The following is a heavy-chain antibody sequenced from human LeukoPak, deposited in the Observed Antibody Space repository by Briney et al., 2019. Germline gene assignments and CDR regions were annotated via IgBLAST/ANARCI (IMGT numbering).Heavy chain of an antibody. CDR1: GGSISSSSYS. Sequence: SETLSLTCTVSGGSISSSSYSWGWIRQPPGKGLEWIGSIYYSGSTYYNPSLKSRVTISVDTSKNQFSLRLSSVTAADTAVYYCARYPFDGYNYYFDYWGQGTLVTVSS. V-gene: IGHV4-39*07. J-gene: IGHJ4*02. CDR2: IYYSGST. CDR3: ARYPFDGYNYYFDY. D-gene: IGHD5-24*01.